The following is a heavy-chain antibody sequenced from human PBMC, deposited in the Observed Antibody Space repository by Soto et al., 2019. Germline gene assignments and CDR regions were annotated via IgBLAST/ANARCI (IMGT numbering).Heavy chain of an antibody. J-gene: IGHJ4*02. CDR2: ISSSSSYI. V-gene: IGHV3-21*01. D-gene: IGHD3-22*01. Sequence: GGSLRLSCAASGLTFSSYSMNWVRQAPGKGLEWVSSISSSSSYIYYADSVKGRFTISRDNAKNSLYLQMNSLRAEDTAVYYCAREPPYYYDSSGYPDWGQGTRVTVSS. CDR3: AREPPYYYDSSGYPD. CDR1: GLTFSSYS.